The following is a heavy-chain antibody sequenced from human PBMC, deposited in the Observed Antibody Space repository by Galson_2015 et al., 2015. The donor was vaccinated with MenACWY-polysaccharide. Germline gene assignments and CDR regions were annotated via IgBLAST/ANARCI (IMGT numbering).Heavy chain of an antibody. CDR3: ARDPARNHFVP. Sequence: SLRLSCAASGFTFSSYGMHWVRQAPGKGLEWVAVIWYDGSNKYYVDSVKGRFTISRDNSKNTLYLQMNSLRAEDTAVYYCARDPARNHFVPGGQGTLVTVSP. CDR2: IWYDGSNK. CDR1: GFTFSSYG. V-gene: IGHV3-33*01. J-gene: IGHJ5*02. D-gene: IGHD1-14*01.